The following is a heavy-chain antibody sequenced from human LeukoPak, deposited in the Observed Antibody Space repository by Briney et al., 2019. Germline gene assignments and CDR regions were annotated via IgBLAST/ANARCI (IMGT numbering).Heavy chain of an antibody. CDR1: GYTFTSYG. J-gene: IGHJ3*02. CDR2: ISAYNGNT. CDR3: ARDRGGYFLDDAFDI. V-gene: IGHV1-18*01. D-gene: IGHD3-22*01. Sequence: GASVKVSCKASGYTFTSYGISWVRQAPGQGLEWMGWISAYNGNTNYAQKLQGRVTMTTDTSTSTAYMELRSLRSDDTAVYYCARDRGGYFLDDAFDIWGQGTMVTVSS.